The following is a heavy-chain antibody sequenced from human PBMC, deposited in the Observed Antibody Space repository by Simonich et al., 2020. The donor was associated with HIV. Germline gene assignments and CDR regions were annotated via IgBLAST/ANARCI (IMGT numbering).Heavy chain of an antibody. V-gene: IGHV3-74*01. Sequence: EVQVVESGGFLVQPGGSLRLSCATSGITFSSYWMHWVRQAPGKGLGWVSSINSYGSSTSYADSVKGRFNISRDNAKNTLYLQMNSLRAEDTAVYYCARANWGYDYWGQGTLVTVSS. CDR2: INSYGSST. D-gene: IGHD7-27*01. CDR1: GITFSSYW. J-gene: IGHJ4*02. CDR3: ARANWGYDY.